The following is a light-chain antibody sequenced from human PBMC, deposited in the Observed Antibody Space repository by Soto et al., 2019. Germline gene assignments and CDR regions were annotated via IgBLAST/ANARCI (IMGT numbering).Light chain of an antibody. V-gene: IGKV1-39*01. J-gene: IGKJ5*01. CDR1: QSVDNY. CDR2: AAS. Sequence: DIQMTQSPSSRSASVGDTVTLTCLASQSVDNYLKWYQQKPGKAPGLLIYAASTLQSGVPSRFSASGSGTDFTLSISSLQPEDIAIYFCQQGFMTPPYTFGQGTRLEIK. CDR3: QQGFMTPPYT.